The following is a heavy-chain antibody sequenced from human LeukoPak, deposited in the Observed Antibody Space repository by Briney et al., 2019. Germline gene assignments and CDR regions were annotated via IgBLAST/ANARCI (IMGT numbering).Heavy chain of an antibody. CDR1: GGTFXSYA. CDR3: ARGKGYYYDSGTDY. J-gene: IGHJ4*02. D-gene: IGHD3-22*01. CDR2: IIPIFGTA. Sequence: SXXXXGGTFXSYAXXXVRQXXGXXLXXMGGIIPIFGTAYYAQKFQGRVTITTDESTSTAYMELSSLRSEDTAVYYCARGKGYYYDSGTDYWGQGTLVTVSS. V-gene: IGHV1-69*05.